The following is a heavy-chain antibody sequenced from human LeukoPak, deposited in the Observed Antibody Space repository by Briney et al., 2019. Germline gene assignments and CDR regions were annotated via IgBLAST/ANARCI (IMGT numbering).Heavy chain of an antibody. D-gene: IGHD6-19*01. Sequence: EPSETLSLTCTISGDSINGHYWSWIRQPPGKRLEWIGDIHYKGSTNYNLSLKSRVTISADTSKNHLSLNLTSVLAADTAIYYCARRDTGWNYCDYWGQGILVTVSS. J-gene: IGHJ4*02. CDR2: IHYKGST. CDR3: ARRDTGWNYCDY. CDR1: GDSINGHY. V-gene: IGHV4-59*08.